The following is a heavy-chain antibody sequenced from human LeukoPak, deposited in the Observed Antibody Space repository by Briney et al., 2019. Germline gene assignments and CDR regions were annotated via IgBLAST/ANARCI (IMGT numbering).Heavy chain of an antibody. Sequence: PSETLSLTCTVSGGSISSGDYYWSWIRQPPGKGLERIGYIYYSGTTYYNSSLKSRVTISVDTSKNQFSLKLSSVTAADTAVYYCARMYYYDSSGYFPWGQGTLVTVSS. D-gene: IGHD3-22*01. CDR1: GGSISSGDYY. J-gene: IGHJ5*02. CDR3: ARMYYYDSSGYFP. CDR2: IYYSGTT. V-gene: IGHV4-30-4*01.